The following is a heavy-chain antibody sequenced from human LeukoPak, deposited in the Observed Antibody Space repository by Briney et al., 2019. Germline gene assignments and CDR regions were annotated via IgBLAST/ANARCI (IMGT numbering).Heavy chain of an antibody. CDR3: ARSGRGTYYYSDL. J-gene: IGHJ4*02. CDR1: GYNFNRYG. V-gene: IGHV1-18*01. CDR2: ISGSNGNT. Sequence: GASVKVSCKASGYNFNRYGVSWVRQAPGQGLEWVGWISGSNGNTYYAQSFQGRVTMTTDVSTGTAYMDLRNLGFDDTAVYFCARSGRGTYYYSDLWGQGTLVSVSS. D-gene: IGHD1-26*01.